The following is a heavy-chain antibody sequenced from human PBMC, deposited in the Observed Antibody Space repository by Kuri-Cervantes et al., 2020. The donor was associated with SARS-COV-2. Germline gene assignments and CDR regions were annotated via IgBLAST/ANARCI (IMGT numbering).Heavy chain of an antibody. CDR1: RFLFSASA. Sequence: GGSLRLSCEVSRFLFSASAIHWVRQASGKGLEWVGRVRGKANNYATAYAASVKGRFTISRDDSKNMAYLQMNSLKTEDTAVYYCTTLIDYWGQGALVTVSS. CDR2: VRGKANNYAT. CDR3: TTLIDY. V-gene: IGHV3-73*01. J-gene: IGHJ4*02.